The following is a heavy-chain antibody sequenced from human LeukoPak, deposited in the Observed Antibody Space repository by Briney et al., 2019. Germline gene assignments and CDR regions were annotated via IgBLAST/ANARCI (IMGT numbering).Heavy chain of an antibody. CDR1: GYSFKEYW. J-gene: IGHJ4*02. V-gene: IGHV5-51*01. CDR3: AREYYDNLTGYYYGNFDY. CDR2: IYPGDSDT. Sequence: GESLKISCKASGYSFKEYWIGWVRQMPGKGLEWMGIIYPGDSDTRYSPSFEGQVTISADKSITTAYLQWSSLKASDTAMYYCAREYYDNLTGYYYGNFDYWGQGTLVTVSS. D-gene: IGHD3-9*01.